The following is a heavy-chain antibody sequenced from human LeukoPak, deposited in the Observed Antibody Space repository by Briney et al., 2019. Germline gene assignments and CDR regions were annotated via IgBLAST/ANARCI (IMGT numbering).Heavy chain of an antibody. D-gene: IGHD3-10*01. CDR2: INHSGST. Sequence: SETLSLTCAVYGGSFSGYYWSWIRQPPGKGLEWIGEINHSGSTNYNPSLKSRVTISVDTSKNQFSLKLSSVTAADTAVYYCARHVTYYYGSGSSRFDYWGQGTLVTVSS. CDR1: GGSFSGYY. V-gene: IGHV4-34*01. CDR3: ARHVTYYYGSGSSRFDY. J-gene: IGHJ4*02.